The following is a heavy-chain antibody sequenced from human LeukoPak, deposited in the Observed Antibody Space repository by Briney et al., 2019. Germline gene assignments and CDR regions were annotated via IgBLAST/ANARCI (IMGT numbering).Heavy chain of an antibody. CDR1: GFVFSHYA. CDR3: ARDAQRAFDCSNSRQY. V-gene: IGHV3-33*01. Sequence: GGSLRLSCAASGFVFSHYALHGVRQAPGKGLEWVAAIWSDGTNRYYGDSVKGRFSISRDDSQKRVFLQMNNLRADDTAVYYCARDAQRAFDCSNSRQYWGQGALVTVSS. D-gene: IGHD4-11*01. J-gene: IGHJ4*02. CDR2: IWSDGTNR.